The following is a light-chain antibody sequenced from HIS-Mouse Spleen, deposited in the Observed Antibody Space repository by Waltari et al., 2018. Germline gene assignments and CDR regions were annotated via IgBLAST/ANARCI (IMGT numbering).Light chain of an antibody. V-gene: IGLV1-47*01. Sequence: QSVLTQPPSASGTPGQRVTISCSGSSSNIGSNYVYWYQQLPGTAPKLLIYRNNPRPSGVPDRFSGPQSGTSASLAISGLRSEDEADYYCAAWDDSLSGPVFGGGTKLTVL. CDR3: AAWDDSLSGPV. J-gene: IGLJ3*02. CDR1: SSNIGSNY. CDR2: RNN.